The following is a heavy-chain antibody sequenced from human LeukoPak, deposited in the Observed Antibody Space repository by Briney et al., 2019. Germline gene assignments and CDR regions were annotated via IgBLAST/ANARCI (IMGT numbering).Heavy chain of an antibody. CDR2: ISYDESNK. J-gene: IGHJ5*01. Sequence: GGSLPLSCAASGFTFSTYGMHWVRQAPGKGLEWVAVISYDESNKYYADSVKGRFTISRDNSKNTLYLQMTSPRAEDTAVYYCARQAWPQQYCSRTSCYNWFDPWGQRCLATVSS. CDR1: GFTFSTYG. V-gene: IGHV3-30*03. CDR3: ARQAWPQQYCSRTSCYNWFDP. D-gene: IGHD2-2*01.